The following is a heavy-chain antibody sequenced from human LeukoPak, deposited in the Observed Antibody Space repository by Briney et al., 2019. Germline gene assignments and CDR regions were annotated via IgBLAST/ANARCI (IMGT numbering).Heavy chain of an antibody. CDR3: ARAHGDYVGNYFDY. D-gene: IGHD4-17*01. CDR2: ISAYNGNT. CDR1: GYTFTSYG. Sequence: ASVKVSCKASGYTFTSYGISRVRQAPGQGLEWMGWISAYNGNTNYAQILQGRVTMTTDTSTSTGYMELRSLRSDDTAVYYCARAHGDYVGNYFDYWGQGTLVTVSS. V-gene: IGHV1-18*04. J-gene: IGHJ4*02.